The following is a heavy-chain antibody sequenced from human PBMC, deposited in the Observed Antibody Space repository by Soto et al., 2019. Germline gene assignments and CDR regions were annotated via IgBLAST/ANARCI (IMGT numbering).Heavy chain of an antibody. J-gene: IGHJ4*02. Sequence: GGSLRLSCEASGFTSSPYWMSWVRQSAGKGLEWVANIKPDGSEKYYLDSVKGRFTISRDNSKNTLYLQMNSLRAEDTAVYYCAGPGYSSQDYWGQGALVTVSS. CDR2: IKPDGSEK. CDR3: AGPGYSSQDY. CDR1: GFTSSPYW. D-gene: IGHD5-18*01. V-gene: IGHV3-7*03.